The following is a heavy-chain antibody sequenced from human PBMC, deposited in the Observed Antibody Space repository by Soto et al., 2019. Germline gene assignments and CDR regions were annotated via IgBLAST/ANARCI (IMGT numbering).Heavy chain of an antibody. CDR1: GGSISSSSFY. CDR3: ARRGGQAGTVQP. Sequence: QLQLQESGPGLVKSSETLSLTCTVSGGSISSSSFYWDWIRQPPGKGLEWIGSIFYSGSTYYNPSLKRRVHIAFDTSKNSFSPKLSSVDAADPALYCLARRGGQAGTVQPWGQGTLVTVSS. D-gene: IGHD1-1*01. CDR2: IFYSGST. J-gene: IGHJ1*01. V-gene: IGHV4-39*01.